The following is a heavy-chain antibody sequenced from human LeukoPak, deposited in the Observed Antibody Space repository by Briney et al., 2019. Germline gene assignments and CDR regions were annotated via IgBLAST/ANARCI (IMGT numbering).Heavy chain of an antibody. V-gene: IGHV5-51*01. CDR3: ARRHCSGGSCYSDFDY. CDR1: GYSFTSYW. Sequence: GESLKISCKGSGYSFTSYWIGWVRQMPGKGLEWMGIIYPGDSDTRYSPSFQGQVTISADKFISTAYLQWSSLKASDTAMYYCARRHCSGGSCYSDFDYWGQGTLVTVSS. J-gene: IGHJ4*02. CDR2: IYPGDSDT. D-gene: IGHD2-15*01.